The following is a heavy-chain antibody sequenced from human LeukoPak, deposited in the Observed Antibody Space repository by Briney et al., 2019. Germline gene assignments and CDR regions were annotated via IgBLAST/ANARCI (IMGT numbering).Heavy chain of an antibody. J-gene: IGHJ4*02. Sequence: SETLSLTCTVSGGSISSYYWSWIRQPPGKGLEWIGYIYYSGSTNYNPSLKSRVTISVDPSKNQFSLKLNSVTAADTAVYYCAHFYGSGTYYKAYWGQGTLDTVSS. CDR2: IYYSGST. V-gene: IGHV4-59*01. D-gene: IGHD3-10*01. CDR1: GGSISSYY. CDR3: AHFYGSGTYYKAY.